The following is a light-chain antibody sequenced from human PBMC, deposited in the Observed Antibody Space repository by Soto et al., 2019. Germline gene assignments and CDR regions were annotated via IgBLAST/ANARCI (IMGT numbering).Light chain of an antibody. Sequence: EIVMTQSPATLSVSPGERATLSCRASQGISSALAWYQQKPGQAPRLLVYGASTRATGLRARFSGSGSGTKLTLTISSLQSEDFAVYYCQQYNNWPLTFGGGTKVEIK. CDR1: QGISSA. CDR2: GAS. CDR3: QQYNNWPLT. V-gene: IGKV3-15*01. J-gene: IGKJ4*01.